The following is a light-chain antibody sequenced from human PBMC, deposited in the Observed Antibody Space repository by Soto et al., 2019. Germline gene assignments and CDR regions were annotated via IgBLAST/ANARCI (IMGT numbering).Light chain of an antibody. Sequence: QSVLTQPPSVSATPGQRVTISCSGSSSNIGNDYVSWYQQFPGTAPKLLIYENNKRPSGIPDRFSGSKSGTSATLGITGLQTGDEADYYCGTWDRSSCVFGGGTKLTVL. CDR1: SSNIGNDY. CDR3: GTWDRSSCV. CDR2: ENN. J-gene: IGLJ3*02. V-gene: IGLV1-51*02.